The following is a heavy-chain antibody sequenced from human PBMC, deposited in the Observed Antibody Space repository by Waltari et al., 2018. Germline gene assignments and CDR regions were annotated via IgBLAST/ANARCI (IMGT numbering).Heavy chain of an antibody. CDR3: ASHWGSVY. J-gene: IGHJ4*02. CDR2: INSDVST. Sequence: EVQLVESGGGLIQPGGSLRLSCAASGFTVSSNYINWIRQAPGKGLEWVSIINSDVSTNYADSVQGRFTISRDNSKDTVYLQMNTLRAEDTAIYYCASHWGSVYWGQGTLVTVSS. CDR1: GFTVSSNY. D-gene: IGHD7-27*01. V-gene: IGHV3-53*01.